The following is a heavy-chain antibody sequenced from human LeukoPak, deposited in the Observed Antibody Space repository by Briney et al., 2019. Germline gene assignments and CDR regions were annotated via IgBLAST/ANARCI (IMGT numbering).Heavy chain of an antibody. CDR1: GFTFSSYA. D-gene: IGHD4-17*01. CDR3: ARGGRAGDYGGDY. V-gene: IGHV3-30*14. J-gene: IGHJ4*02. CDR2: ISYDGSNK. Sequence: GGSLRLSCAASGFTFSSYAMHWVRQAPGKGLEWVAVISYDGSNKYYADSAKGRFTISRDNSKNTLYLQMNSLRAEDTAAYYCARGGRAGDYGGDYWGQGTLVTVSS.